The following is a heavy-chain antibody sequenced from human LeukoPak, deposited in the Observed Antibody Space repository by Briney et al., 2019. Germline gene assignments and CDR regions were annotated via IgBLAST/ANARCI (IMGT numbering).Heavy chain of an antibody. CDR1: GFTLSNAC. V-gene: IGHV3-15*01. CDR2: IKSKTDGGTT. CDR3: TTSVTARGYDAFDI. J-gene: IGHJ3*02. D-gene: IGHD2-21*02. Sequence: KPGGSLRLSCGASGFTLSNACMSWLRQAPRRGLAWVGRIKSKTDGGTTDYAAPVKGRFTISRDDSKNTLYLQMNSLKTEDTAVYYCTTSVTARGYDAFDIWGQGTMVTVSS.